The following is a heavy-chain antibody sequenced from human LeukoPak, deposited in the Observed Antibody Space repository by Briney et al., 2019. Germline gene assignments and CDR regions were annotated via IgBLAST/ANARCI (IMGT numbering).Heavy chain of an antibody. Sequence: GGSLRLSCAPSGFTFSSYWMSWVRQAPGKGLEWVANIKQDGSEKYYVDSVKGRFTISRDNAKNSLYLQMNSLRAEDTAVYYCARDPRITIFGVVTRSFDIWGQGTMVTVSS. V-gene: IGHV3-7*01. CDR3: ARDPRITIFGVVTRSFDI. CDR2: IKQDGSEK. D-gene: IGHD3-3*01. J-gene: IGHJ3*02. CDR1: GFTFSSYW.